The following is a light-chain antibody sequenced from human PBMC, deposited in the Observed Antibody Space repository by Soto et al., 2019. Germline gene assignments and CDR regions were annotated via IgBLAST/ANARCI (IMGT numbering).Light chain of an antibody. CDR3: QQSYSSPVT. Sequence: DIQMTQSPSSLSASVGDRVTITCRASQNITTYVNWYQQKPGKAPNLLIYGASNLQSGVPSRFSGSGSGTEFTLTISSLRPEDFATYYCQQSYSSPVTFGQGTRLEIK. CDR2: GAS. V-gene: IGKV1-39*01. J-gene: IGKJ5*01. CDR1: QNITTY.